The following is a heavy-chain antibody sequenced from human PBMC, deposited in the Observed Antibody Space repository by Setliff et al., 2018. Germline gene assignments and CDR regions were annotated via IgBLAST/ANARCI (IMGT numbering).Heavy chain of an antibody. CDR2: FYDSRGDT. D-gene: IGHD4-4*01. V-gene: IGHV3-23*03. J-gene: IGHJ4*02. Sequence: PGGSLRLSCAASGFAFSTYAVSWVRQAPGKGLEWVSIFYDSRGDTYYADSVKGRFTVSKDNSKNTMYLKMNSLRDEDTAIYFCAKGTSWDSHYPHFSYWGQGTLVTVSS. CDR1: GFAFSTYA. CDR3: AKGTSWDSHYPHFSY.